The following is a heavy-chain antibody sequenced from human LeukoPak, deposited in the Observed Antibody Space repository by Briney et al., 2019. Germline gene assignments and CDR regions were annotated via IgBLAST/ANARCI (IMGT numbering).Heavy chain of an antibody. D-gene: IGHD1-26*01. CDR1: GFTFSTYW. V-gene: IGHV3-7*01. CDR3: ATYKVGAVFDY. Sequence: GGSLRLSCAASGFTFSTYWMSWVRQAPGMGLEWVANIKQDGSEKSYVDSVKGRFTISRDNAKNSLYLQMNSLRAEDTAVYYSATYKVGAVFDYWGQGTLVTVSS. CDR2: IKQDGSEK. J-gene: IGHJ4*02.